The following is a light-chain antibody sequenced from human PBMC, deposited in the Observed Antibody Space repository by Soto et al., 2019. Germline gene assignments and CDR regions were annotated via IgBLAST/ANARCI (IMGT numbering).Light chain of an antibody. J-gene: IGLJ3*02. CDR1: SSNIGSNY. CDR2: RNN. Sequence: QSVLTQPPSASGTPGQRVTISCSGSSSNIGSNYVYWYQQLPGTAPKLLINRNNQRPSGVPDRFSGSKSATSASLAISGLRSEDGPNYYCAAWEDSLSGVVVGGGTELTVL. V-gene: IGLV1-47*01. CDR3: AAWEDSLSGVV.